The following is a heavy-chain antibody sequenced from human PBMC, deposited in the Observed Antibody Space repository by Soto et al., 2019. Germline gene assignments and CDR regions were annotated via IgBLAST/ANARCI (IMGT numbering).Heavy chain of an antibody. D-gene: IGHD5-12*01. Sequence: QVQLVESGGGVVQPGRSLRLSCAASGFPFSNYAMHWVRQAPGKGLEWVAVIGFDGSNKDNADSVEGRFTISRDNSKNTRYLKRNSLRNEDTVIYYGAKDLGVATISCFDYWGQGTLVTVSS. CDR3: AKDLGVATISCFDY. CDR2: IGFDGSNK. CDR1: GFPFSNYA. J-gene: IGHJ4*02. V-gene: IGHV3-33*06.